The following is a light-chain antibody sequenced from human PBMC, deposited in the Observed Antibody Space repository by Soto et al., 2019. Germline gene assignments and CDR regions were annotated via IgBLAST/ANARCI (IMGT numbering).Light chain of an antibody. V-gene: IGLV2-14*01. CDR1: SSDVRGYNS. J-gene: IGLJ2*01. Sequence: QSALTQPASVSGSPGQSITISCTGTSSDVRGYNSVSWYQQHPGKAPKLMIYEVSNRPSGVSNRFAGSKSGNTASLTISGLQAEDEADYYCSSYTSSSTPVVFGGGTKLTLL. CDR2: EVS. CDR3: SSYTSSSTPVV.